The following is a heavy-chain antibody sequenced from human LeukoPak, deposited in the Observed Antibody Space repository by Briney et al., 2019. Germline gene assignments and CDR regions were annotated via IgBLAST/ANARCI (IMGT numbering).Heavy chain of an antibody. CDR3: ARGYGFGSGSYQIHYGMDV. CDR2: IYNSGSS. CDR1: GGFISSGDHY. Sequence: SETLSLTCSVSGGFISSGDHYWSWNRQPPGKGLEWIGYIYNSGSSYYNPSLKSRVTISVDTSKNQFSLNLSSVTAADTAVYYCARGYGFGSGSYQIHYGMDVWGQGTTVTVSS. D-gene: IGHD3-10*01. V-gene: IGHV4-30-4*01. J-gene: IGHJ6*02.